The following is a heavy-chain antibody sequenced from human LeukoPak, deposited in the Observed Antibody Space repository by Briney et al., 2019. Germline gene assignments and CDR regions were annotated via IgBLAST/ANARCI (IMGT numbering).Heavy chain of an antibody. CDR1: GGSISSSSYY. Sequence: SETLSLTCTVSGGSISSSSYYWGWIRQPPGKGLEWIGTVYYSGNTYYNPSLMSRVTISVDTSKNQFSLRLSTVTAADTAVYYCARLLTNSGCFDYWGQGTLVIVSS. CDR3: ARLLTNSGCFDY. J-gene: IGHJ4*02. V-gene: IGHV4-39*01. CDR2: VYYSGNT. D-gene: IGHD6-19*01.